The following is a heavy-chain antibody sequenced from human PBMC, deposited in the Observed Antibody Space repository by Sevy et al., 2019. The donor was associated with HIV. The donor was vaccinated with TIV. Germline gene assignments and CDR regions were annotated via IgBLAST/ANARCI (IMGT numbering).Heavy chain of an antibody. V-gene: IGHV4-59*01. D-gene: IGHD3-10*01. CDR1: GGSMSGYY. Sequence: SETLSLTCSVSGGSMSGYYWNWIRQPPGKGLEWIGYVYYSGSTNYNPPLKSRVTISVDTSKNQFSLKLSSVTAADTAVYYCAGAMLRGVTKFRFDPWGQGTLVTVSS. CDR3: AGAMLRGVTKFRFDP. CDR2: VYYSGST. J-gene: IGHJ5*02.